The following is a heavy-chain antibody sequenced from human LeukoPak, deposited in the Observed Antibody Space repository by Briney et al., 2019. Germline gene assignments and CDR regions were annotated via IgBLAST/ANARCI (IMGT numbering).Heavy chain of an antibody. J-gene: IGHJ4*02. CDR1: GFTFSNAW. CDR3: TTDTIAVAGIYY. Sequence: PGGSLRLSCAASGFTFSNAWMSWVRQAPGKGLEWVGRIKSKTDGGTTDYAAPVKGRFTILRDDSKNTLYLQMNSLKTEDTAVYYCTTDTIAVAGIYYWGQGTLVTVSS. D-gene: IGHD6-19*01. V-gene: IGHV3-15*01. CDR2: IKSKTDGGTT.